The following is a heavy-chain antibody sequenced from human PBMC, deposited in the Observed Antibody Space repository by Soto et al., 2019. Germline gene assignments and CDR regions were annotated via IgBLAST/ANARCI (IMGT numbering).Heavy chain of an antibody. CDR3: ARTTTTKSRDY. J-gene: IGHJ4*02. V-gene: IGHV3-23*01. CDR2: ISVTGSGT. CDR1: GLTFSSYA. D-gene: IGHD4-17*01. Sequence: EVQLLESGGGLVQPGGSLGLSFAASGLTFSSYAMSWFRKAQGKGLEYVSSISVTGSGTYYADSVKGRFTISRDNSKNTLYLQMNSLRVEDTAVYYCARTTTTKSRDYWGQGTLVTVSS.